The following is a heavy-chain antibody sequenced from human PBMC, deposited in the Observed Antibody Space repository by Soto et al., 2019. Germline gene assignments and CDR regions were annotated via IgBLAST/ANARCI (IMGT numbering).Heavy chain of an antibody. CDR1: GFSFSSSG. J-gene: IGHJ3*01. CDR2: VSSSGSYK. CDR3: ASPRGLDDAFDF. D-gene: IGHD3-10*01. Sequence: PGGSLRLSCAASGFSFSSSGMHWVRQAPGKGLEWVSSVSSSGSYKYYADSVKGRFTISRDNAKNSLYLQMNSLRAEDTAVYFCASPRGLDDAFDFWGQGTMVTVSS. V-gene: IGHV3-21*01.